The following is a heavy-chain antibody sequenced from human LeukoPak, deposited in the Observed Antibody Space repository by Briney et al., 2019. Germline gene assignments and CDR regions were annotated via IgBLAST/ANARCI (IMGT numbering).Heavy chain of an antibody. Sequence: GGSLRLSCAASGFTFDDYAMHWVRQAPGKGLEWVSGISWNSGSIGYADSVKGRFTISRDNAKNSLYLQTNSLRAEDTALYYCAKGYFGNYMDVWGKGTTVTVSS. CDR1: GFTFDDYA. J-gene: IGHJ6*03. CDR2: ISWNSGSI. V-gene: IGHV3-9*01. D-gene: IGHD3-9*01. CDR3: AKGYFGNYMDV.